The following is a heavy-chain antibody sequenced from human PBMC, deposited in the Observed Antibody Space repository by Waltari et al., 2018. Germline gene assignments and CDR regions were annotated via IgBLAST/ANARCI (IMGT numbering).Heavy chain of an antibody. CDR1: GYTFTGYY. J-gene: IGHJ6*03. CDR2: INTDNGDT. CDR3: ARAPYFYYYYMDV. Sequence: VELVQSGTAVRQPGASVKVSCKAAGYTFTGYYLHWVRQAPGQGVEWMGWINTDNGDTNLAQKFQGRVTLTRDTSVSTGYLDLGRLTSDDTAVYYCARAPYFYYYYMDVWGNGTAVTVSS. V-gene: IGHV1-2*02.